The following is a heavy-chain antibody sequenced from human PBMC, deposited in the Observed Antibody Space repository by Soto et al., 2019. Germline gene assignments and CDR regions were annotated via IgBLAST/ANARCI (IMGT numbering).Heavy chain of an antibody. CDR3: ATVRYCSSAACLAAE. CDR1: GFTSSSSA. D-gene: IGHD2-2*01. Sequence: EVQLLESGGGLVQPGGSLRLSCAASGFTSSSSAMLWVRQAPGKGLEWVSAITDRSDYTRYTDSVKGRFTISRDNSKNTLFLQMNSLRLEDTALYYCATVRYCSSAACLAAEWGQGTLITVSS. V-gene: IGHV3-23*01. CDR2: ITDRSDYT. J-gene: IGHJ4*02.